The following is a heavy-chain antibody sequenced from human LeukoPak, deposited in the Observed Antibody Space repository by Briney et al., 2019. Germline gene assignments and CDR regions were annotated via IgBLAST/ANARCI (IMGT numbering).Heavy chain of an antibody. J-gene: IGHJ3*02. CDR1: GFTFSDYG. Sequence: GGSLRLSCAASGFTFSDYGMNWVRQAPGKGLEWVAITSYDESEKYYVDSVRGRYTISRDNSKNTLYLQMNSLRTEDTAVYYCAKSKPPREYCSATSCFAGFGAFDIWGQGTMVTVSS. D-gene: IGHD2-2*01. V-gene: IGHV3-30*18. CDR2: TSYDESEK. CDR3: AKSKPPREYCSATSCFAGFGAFDI.